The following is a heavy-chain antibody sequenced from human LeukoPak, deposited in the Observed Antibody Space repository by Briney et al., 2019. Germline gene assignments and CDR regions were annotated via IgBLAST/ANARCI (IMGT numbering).Heavy chain of an antibody. J-gene: IGHJ4*02. CDR1: GFSFSKAW. V-gene: IGHV3-15*07. CDR3: TTGVGCSGGSCYLGFDY. CDR2: MKSKTYGGTT. Sequence: GGSLRLSCAASGFSFSKAWMNWVREAPGKALEWGGRMKSKTYGGTTAYAAPGKGRFTISRDDSNNTLYLQMNSLQTAETAVYYCTTGVGCSGGSCYLGFDYWGQGTLVTVSS. D-gene: IGHD2-15*01.